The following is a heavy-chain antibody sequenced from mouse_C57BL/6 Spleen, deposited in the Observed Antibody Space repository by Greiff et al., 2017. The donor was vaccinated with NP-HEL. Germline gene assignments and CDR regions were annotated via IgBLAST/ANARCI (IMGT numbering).Heavy chain of an antibody. D-gene: IGHD2-1*01. CDR1: GYTFTGYW. CDR3: ARGPYGNYEGYAMDY. V-gene: IGHV1-9*01. CDR2: ILPGSGST. J-gene: IGHJ4*01. Sequence: VQLQQSGAELMKPGASVKLSCKATGYTFTGYWIEWVKQRPGHGLEWIGEILPGSGSTNYNEKFKGKATFTADKSSNTAYMQLSSLTTEDSASYYCARGPYGNYEGYAMDYWGQRTSVTVSS.